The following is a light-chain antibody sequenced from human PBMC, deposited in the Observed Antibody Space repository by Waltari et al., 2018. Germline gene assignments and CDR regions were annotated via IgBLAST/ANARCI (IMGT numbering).Light chain of an antibody. CDR1: RPHIGVYNY. Sequence: QSALTQPPSASGSPGQSVTIPGPGTRPHIGVYNYVSWYQHHPGKAPKLLIYEVPERPSGVPDRFSGSKSGNTASLTVSGLQGEDEADYYCASFAGSNNLFGGGTKLTVL. J-gene: IGLJ2*01. V-gene: IGLV2-8*01. CDR2: EVP. CDR3: ASFAGSNNL.